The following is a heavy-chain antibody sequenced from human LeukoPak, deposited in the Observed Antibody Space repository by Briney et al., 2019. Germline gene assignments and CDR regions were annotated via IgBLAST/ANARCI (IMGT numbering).Heavy chain of an antibody. CDR3: AKEDGGSGWYEPVEY. Sequence: PGGSLRLSCAASGFTFNGYAMSWVRQVPGKGLEWVSTISGSGGTTYYADSLKGRFTNSRDNSKNMLFLQMNSLRAEDTAIYYCAKEDGGSGWYEPVEYWGQGTLVTVSS. D-gene: IGHD6-19*01. CDR2: ISGSGGTT. CDR1: GFTFNGYA. V-gene: IGHV3-23*01. J-gene: IGHJ4*02.